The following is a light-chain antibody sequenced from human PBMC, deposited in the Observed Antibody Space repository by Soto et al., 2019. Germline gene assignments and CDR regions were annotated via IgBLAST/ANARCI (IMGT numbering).Light chain of an antibody. Sequence: QSVLTQPASVSGSPGQSITISCTGTSSDVGSYNYVSWYQQHPGKAPKLMIYTVSNRPSGISNRFSGSKSGSTASLTISGLQAEDEADYYCSSYTRSSTYVFGTGTKLTVL. CDR3: SSYTRSSTYV. CDR1: SSDVGSYNY. V-gene: IGLV2-14*01. CDR2: TVS. J-gene: IGLJ1*01.